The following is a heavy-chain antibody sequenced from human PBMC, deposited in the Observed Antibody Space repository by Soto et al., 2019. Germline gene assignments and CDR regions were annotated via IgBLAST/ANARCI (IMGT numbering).Heavy chain of an antibody. Sequence: QVQLVQSGAEVKKPGSSVKVSCKASGGTFSSYRINWVRQAPGQGLEWVGGIVPIYRTADYAQKFQGRVTITADESTKTAYMELRSLRFEDTAVYYCARDSHPPALSGDIMRWDVWGQGTTVTVSS. CDR3: ARDSHPPALSGDIMRWDV. D-gene: IGHD2-15*01. V-gene: IGHV1-69*01. CDR1: GGTFSSYR. CDR2: IVPIYRTA. J-gene: IGHJ6*02.